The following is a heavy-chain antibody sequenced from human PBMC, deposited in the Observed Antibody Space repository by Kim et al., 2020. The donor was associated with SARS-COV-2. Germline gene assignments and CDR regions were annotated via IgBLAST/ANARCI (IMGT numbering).Heavy chain of an antibody. V-gene: IGHV3-23*01. CDR3: AKSHGYTWYYGMDV. J-gene: IGHJ6*02. CDR1: GFTFISYD. D-gene: IGHD5-18*01. Sequence: GGSLRLSCAASGFTFISYDMSWVRQAPGKGLEWVSTISGGGGDTYHADAVRGRFTISRDQSKNTVNLQMNSLRADDTAVYYCAKSHGYTWYYGMDVWGQGTTVTVSS. CDR2: ISGGGGDT.